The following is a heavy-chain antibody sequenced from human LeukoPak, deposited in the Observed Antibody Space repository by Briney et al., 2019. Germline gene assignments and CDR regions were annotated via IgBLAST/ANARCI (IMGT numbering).Heavy chain of an antibody. CDR3: ARVGPDILAPEFELYFDY. D-gene: IGHD3-9*01. CDR2: ISSSSSYI. CDR1: GFTFSSYS. J-gene: IGHJ4*02. Sequence: GGSLRLSCAASGFTFSSYSMNWVRQAPGKGLEWVSSISSSSSYIYYADSVKGRFTISRDNAKNSLYLQMNSLRAEDTAVHYCARVGPDILAPEFELYFDYWGQGTLVTVSS. V-gene: IGHV3-21*01.